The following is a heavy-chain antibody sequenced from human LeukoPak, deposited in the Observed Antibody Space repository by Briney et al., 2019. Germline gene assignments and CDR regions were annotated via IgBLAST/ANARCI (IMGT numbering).Heavy chain of an antibody. CDR3: ARGGQWLIPFGY. CDR2: INAGNGNT. V-gene: IGHV1-3*01. D-gene: IGHD6-19*01. CDR1: GYTFTSYA. J-gene: IGHJ4*02. Sequence: ASVNVSCKASGYTFTSYAMHWVRQAPGQRLEWMGWINAGNGNTKYSQKFQGRVTITRDTSASTAYMELSSLRSEDTAVYYCARGGQWLIPFGYWGQGTLVTVSS.